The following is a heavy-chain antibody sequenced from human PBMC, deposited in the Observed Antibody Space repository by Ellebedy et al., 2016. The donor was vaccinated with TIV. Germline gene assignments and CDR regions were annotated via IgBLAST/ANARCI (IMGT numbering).Heavy chain of an antibody. Sequence: GESLKISCEGSGYMFSTYWIAWVRQMPGKGLEWMGIIYPGDSDTRYSPSFEGQVTLSADKSISTADLRWSSLKASDTAMYYCARSSTTFDFDSWGQGTLVTVSS. CDR2: IYPGDSDT. CDR1: GYMFSTYW. CDR3: ARSSTTFDFDS. J-gene: IGHJ4*02. V-gene: IGHV5-51*01. D-gene: IGHD2-2*01.